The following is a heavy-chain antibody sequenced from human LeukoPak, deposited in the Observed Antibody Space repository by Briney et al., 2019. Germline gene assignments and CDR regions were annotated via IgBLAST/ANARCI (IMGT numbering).Heavy chain of an antibody. D-gene: IGHD3-9*01. CDR3: TRVPYDILTGYYPYYFDY. CDR2: IRSKAYGGTT. Sequence: PGGSLRLSCTASGFTFGDYAMSWFRQAPGKGLEWVGFIRSKAYGGTTEYAASVKGRFTISRDDSKSIAYLQMNSLKTEDTAVYYCTRVPYDILTGYYPYYFDYWGQGTLVTVSS. V-gene: IGHV3-49*03. J-gene: IGHJ4*02. CDR1: GFTFGDYA.